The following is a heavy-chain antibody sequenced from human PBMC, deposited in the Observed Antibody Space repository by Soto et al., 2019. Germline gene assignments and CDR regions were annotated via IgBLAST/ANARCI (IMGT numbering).Heavy chain of an antibody. Sequence: SVKVSCKASGGTFSSYAISWVRQAPGQGLEWMGGIIPIFGTANYAQKFQGRVTITADESTSTAYMELSSLRSEDTAVYYCARGSITGTTLLYYYGMDVWGQGTTVTVSS. CDR2: IIPIFGTA. J-gene: IGHJ6*02. V-gene: IGHV1-69*13. CDR1: GGTFSSYA. D-gene: IGHD1-7*01. CDR3: ARGSITGTTLLYYYGMDV.